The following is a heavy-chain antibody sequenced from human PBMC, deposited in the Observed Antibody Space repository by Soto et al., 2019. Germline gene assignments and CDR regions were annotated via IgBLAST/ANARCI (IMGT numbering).Heavy chain of an antibody. V-gene: IGHV3-21*02. CDR1: GLTFSSYT. CDR2: ISSSSSHL. CDR3: ARDFIEITVFGEGDYDAFEV. J-gene: IGHJ3*01. D-gene: IGHD3-3*01. Sequence: EVQLVESGGGLVKPGGSLRLSCAASGLTFSSYTMNWVRQAPGKGLEWVSSISSSSSHLHYAVSVKGRFSISRDNAKNSLYLQMNSLRVEDTAVYYCARDFIEITVFGEGDYDAFEVWGQGTMVTVSS.